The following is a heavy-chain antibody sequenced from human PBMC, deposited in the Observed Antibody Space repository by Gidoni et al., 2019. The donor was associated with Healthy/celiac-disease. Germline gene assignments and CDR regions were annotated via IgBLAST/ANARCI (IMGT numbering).Heavy chain of an antibody. CDR2: ISGSGGST. CDR1: GFTFSSHA. D-gene: IGHD2-21*02. V-gene: IGHV3-23*01. CDR3: AKASVVVTAIGNYFDY. Sequence: EVQLLESGGGLVQPGGSLRLSCAAAGFTFSSHAMSWVRQAPGKGLEWVSAISGSGGSTYYADSVKGRFTSSRDNSKNTLYLQMNSLRAEDTAVYYCAKASVVVTAIGNYFDYWGQGTLVTVSS. J-gene: IGHJ4*02.